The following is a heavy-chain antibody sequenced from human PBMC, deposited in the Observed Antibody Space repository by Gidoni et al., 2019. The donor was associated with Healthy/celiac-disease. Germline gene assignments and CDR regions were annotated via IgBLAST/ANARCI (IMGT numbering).Heavy chain of an antibody. D-gene: IGHD4-17*01. V-gene: IGHV1-46*01. Sequence: VQLVQSGAEVKKPGASVEVSCKASGYTFTSYYMQWVRHAPGQGLELMGIIKPSGGSTSYAQKFQGRVTMTRDTSTSTVYMELSSLRSEDTAVYYCARVAVSTPNYYYYMDVWGKGTTVTVSS. CDR3: ARVAVSTPNYYYYMDV. J-gene: IGHJ6*03. CDR2: IKPSGGST. CDR1: GYTFTSYY.